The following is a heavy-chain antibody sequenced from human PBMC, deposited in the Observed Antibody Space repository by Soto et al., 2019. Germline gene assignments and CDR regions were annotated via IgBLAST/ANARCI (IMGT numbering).Heavy chain of an antibody. CDR1: GGSISSGDYY. CDR2: IYYSGST. J-gene: IGHJ4*02. D-gene: IGHD3-22*01. Sequence: SETLSLTCTVSGGSISSGDYYWSWIRQPPGKGLEWIGYIYYSGSTYYNPSLKSRVTISVDTSKNQFSLKLSSVTAADTAVYYCARGFWGYDSSGYYRSKYYFDYWGQGTLVPVSS. V-gene: IGHV4-30-4*01. CDR3: ARGFWGYDSSGYYRSKYYFDY.